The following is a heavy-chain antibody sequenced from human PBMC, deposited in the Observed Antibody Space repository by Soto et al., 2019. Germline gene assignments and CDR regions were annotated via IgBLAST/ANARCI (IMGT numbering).Heavy chain of an antibody. CDR3: ALSYGSGLRFDY. Sequence: PSETLSLTCTVSGGSISSSTYYWGWIRQPPGKGLEWIGSIYYSGSTNYNPSLKSRVTISVDTSKNQFSLKLSSVTAADTAVYYCALSYGSGLRFDYWGQGTLVTVSS. CDR2: IYYSGST. J-gene: IGHJ4*02. CDR1: GGSISSSTYY. V-gene: IGHV4-39*07. D-gene: IGHD3-10*01.